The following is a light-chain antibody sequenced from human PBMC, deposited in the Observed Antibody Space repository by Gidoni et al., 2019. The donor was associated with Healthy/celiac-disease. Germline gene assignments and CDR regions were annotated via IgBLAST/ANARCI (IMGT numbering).Light chain of an antibody. J-gene: IGKJ5*01. CDR2: GAS. CDR1: QSVSSSY. Sequence: EIVLTQSPGTLSLSPRERATLSCRASQSVSSSYLAWYQQKPGQAPRLLIYGASSRATGIPDRFSGSGSGTDFTLTISRLEPEDFAVYYCQQYGSFFTFXQXTRLEIK. CDR3: QQYGSFFT. V-gene: IGKV3-20*01.